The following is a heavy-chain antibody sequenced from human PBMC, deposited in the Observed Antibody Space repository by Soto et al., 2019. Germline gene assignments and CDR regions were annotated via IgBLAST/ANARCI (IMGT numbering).Heavy chain of an antibody. CDR2: IYYSGST. CDR1: GGSISSSSYY. J-gene: IGHJ5*02. V-gene: IGHV4-39*01. Sequence: QLQLQESGPGLVKPSETLSLTCTVSGGSISSSSYYWGWIRQPPGKGLEWIGSIYYSGSTYYNPSLKSRVTISVDTSKNQFSLKLSSVTAADTAVYYCARHVVIHSSSWYLNWFDPWGQGTLVTVSS. CDR3: ARHVVIHSSSWYLNWFDP. D-gene: IGHD6-13*01.